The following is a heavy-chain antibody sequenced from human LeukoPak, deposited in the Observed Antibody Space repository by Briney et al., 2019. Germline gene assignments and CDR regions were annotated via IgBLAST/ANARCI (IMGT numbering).Heavy chain of an antibody. Sequence: SETLSLTCTVSGGSISSSSYYWGWIRQPPGKGLEWIGSIYYSGSTCYNPSLKSRVTISVDTSKNQFSLKLSSVTAADTAVYYCASGLAAAGTGPAGYWGQGTLVTVSP. CDR2: IYYSGST. D-gene: IGHD6-13*01. CDR1: GGSISSSSYY. J-gene: IGHJ4*02. CDR3: ASGLAAAGTGPAGY. V-gene: IGHV4-39*01.